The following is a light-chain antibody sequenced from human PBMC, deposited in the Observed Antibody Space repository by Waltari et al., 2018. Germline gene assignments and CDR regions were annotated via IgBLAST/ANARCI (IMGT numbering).Light chain of an antibody. CDR2: AAS. CDR1: QGISSS. Sequence: DIHLTQSPSFLPVSVGDRVTITCRASQGISSSFAWYQQKPGKAPKLLVYAASSLQSGVPSRCSGSGSETEYTLTISSLQPEDFASYYCQQPSTYPLTIGRGTKVEIK. V-gene: IGKV1-9*01. CDR3: QQPSTYPLT. J-gene: IGKJ4*01.